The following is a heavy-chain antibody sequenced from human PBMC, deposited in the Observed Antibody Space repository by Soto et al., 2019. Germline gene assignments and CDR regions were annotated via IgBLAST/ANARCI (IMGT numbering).Heavy chain of an antibody. D-gene: IGHD5-18*01. J-gene: IGHJ4*02. CDR3: ARLDSTMITFDY. CDR2: IIPLFGTA. CDR1: GDSFKNYA. V-gene: IGHV1-69*06. Sequence: QVQLVQSGAEVKKPGSSVKISCKTSGDSFKNYAIGWVRQVPGQGLEWTGSIIPLFGTANYARMFEGRVTITADKSTTTVYMELGSLRSEDTAVYYCARLDSTMITFDYWGQETLVTVSS.